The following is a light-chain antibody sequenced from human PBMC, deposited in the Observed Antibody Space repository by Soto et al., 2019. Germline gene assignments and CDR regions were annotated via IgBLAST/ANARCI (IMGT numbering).Light chain of an antibody. J-gene: IGLJ2*01. V-gene: IGLV1-40*01. CDR3: QSYDSSRSVVV. CDR2: GNS. Sequence: QSVLPQPPSVSGAPGQRVPISCTGSSSNIGAGYDVHWYQQLPGTAPKLLIYGNSNRPSGVPDRFSGSKSGTSASLAITGLQAEDEADYYCQSYDSSRSVVVFGGGTKLTVL. CDR1: SSNIGAGYD.